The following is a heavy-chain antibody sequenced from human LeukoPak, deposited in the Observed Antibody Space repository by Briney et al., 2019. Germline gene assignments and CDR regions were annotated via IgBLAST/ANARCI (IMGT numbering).Heavy chain of an antibody. CDR3: ARCRARKVSSSTSCYYFDY. CDR1: GVSITSYY. D-gene: IGHD2-2*01. Sequence: SETLSLTCTVSGVSITSYYWSWIRQPAGKGLEWIGRIFTSGSSNYSPSLKSRVTMSVDTSKNQFCLTLSSVTVADTAVYYCARCRARKVSSSTSCYYFDYWGQGTLVTVSS. V-gene: IGHV4-4*07. J-gene: IGHJ4*02. CDR2: IFTSGSS.